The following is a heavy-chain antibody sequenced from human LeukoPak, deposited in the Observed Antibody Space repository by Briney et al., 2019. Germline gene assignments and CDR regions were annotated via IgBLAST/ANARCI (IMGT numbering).Heavy chain of an antibody. CDR3: ARAYYYDSSGYHYYYYYYMDV. CDR1: GYTFTSYG. V-gene: IGHV1-18*01. D-gene: IGHD3-22*01. Sequence: ASVKVSCKASGYTFTSYGISWVRQAPGQGLEWMGWISAYNDNTNYAQKLQGRVTMTTDTSTSTAYMELRSLRSDDTAVYYCARAYYYDSSGYHYYYYYYMDVWGKGTTVTVSS. CDR2: ISAYNDNT. J-gene: IGHJ6*03.